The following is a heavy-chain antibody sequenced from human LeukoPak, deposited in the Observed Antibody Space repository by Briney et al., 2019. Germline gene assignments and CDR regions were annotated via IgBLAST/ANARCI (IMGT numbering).Heavy chain of an antibody. CDR3: ARHKSDYGDYQAH. D-gene: IGHD4-17*01. CDR1: DGSLSGYY. Sequence: PETLSLTCTVSDGSLSGYYWSWIRQPPGKGLEWVGYIYYSGSTNYNPSPQRRVTISEHRSMNQFPLKLSSVTAADTAVYYCARHKSDYGDYQAHWGQGTLVTVS. CDR2: IYYSGST. V-gene: IGHV4-59*08. J-gene: IGHJ4*02.